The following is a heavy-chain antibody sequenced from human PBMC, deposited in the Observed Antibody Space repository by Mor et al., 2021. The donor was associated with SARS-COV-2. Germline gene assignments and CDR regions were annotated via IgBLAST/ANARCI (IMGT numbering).Heavy chain of an antibody. CDR3: ARHAGYSYGFFDY. D-gene: IGHD5-18*01. CDR2: YAGDSDT. Sequence: YAGDSDTRYSPSFQGQVTFSVDKSIGSAYLQWSSLRASDTAMYYCARHAGYSYGFFDYWGQGTLVTVSS. J-gene: IGHJ4*02. V-gene: IGHV5-51*01.